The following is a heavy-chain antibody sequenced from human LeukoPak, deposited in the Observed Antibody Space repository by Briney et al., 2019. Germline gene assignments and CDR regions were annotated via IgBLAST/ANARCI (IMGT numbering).Heavy chain of an antibody. D-gene: IGHD2-2*03. CDR1: GGTFSSYA. CDR2: IIPIFGTA. Sequence: SVTVSCTASGGTFSSYAISWVRQAPGQGLEWMGGIIPIFGTANYAQKFQGRVTITADESTSTAYMELSSLRSEDTAVYYCAREDPSLDGAFDIWGQGTMVTVSS. J-gene: IGHJ3*02. V-gene: IGHV1-69*13. CDR3: AREDPSLDGAFDI.